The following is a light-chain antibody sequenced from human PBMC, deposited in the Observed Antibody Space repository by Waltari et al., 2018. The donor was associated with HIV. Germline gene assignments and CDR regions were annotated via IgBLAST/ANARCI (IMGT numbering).Light chain of an antibody. CDR3: QSYDNSLSGTYV. V-gene: IGLV1-40*01. CDR2: GNT. Sequence: QSVLTQPPSLSGLPGQRLTISCTGSTSNIGADYDVHWYQHLPGTAPKVLIYGNTNRPSGVPDRFSGSKSGASASLVITGLQAEDEADYYCQSYDNSLSGTYVFGGGTKVNVL. CDR1: TSNIGADYD. J-gene: IGLJ1*01.